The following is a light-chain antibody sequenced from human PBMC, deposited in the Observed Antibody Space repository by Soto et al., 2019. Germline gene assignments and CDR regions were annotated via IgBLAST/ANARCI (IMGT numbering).Light chain of an antibody. V-gene: IGLV3-1*01. Sequence: SSELTQPPSVSVSPGQTASITCSGDKLGDKYACWYQQKPGQSPVLVIYQDSKRPSGIPERFSGSNSGNTATLTISGTQAXXXADYYCQAWDSSAYVFGTGTKLTVX. CDR1: KLGDKY. CDR2: QDS. CDR3: QAWDSSAYV. J-gene: IGLJ1*01.